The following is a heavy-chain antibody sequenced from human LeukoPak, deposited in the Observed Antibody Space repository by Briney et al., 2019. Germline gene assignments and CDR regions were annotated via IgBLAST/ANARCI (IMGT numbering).Heavy chain of an antibody. V-gene: IGHV1-69*13. J-gene: IGHJ4*02. CDR2: IIPIFGTA. Sequence: SVKVSCKASGGTFSSYAISWVRQAPGQGLEWMGGIIPIFGTANYAQKFQGRVTITADESTSTAYMELSSLRSEDTAVYYRARGVSYDILTGPYYFDYWGQGTLVTVSS. CDR3: ARGVSYDILTGPYYFDY. D-gene: IGHD3-9*01. CDR1: GGTFSSYA.